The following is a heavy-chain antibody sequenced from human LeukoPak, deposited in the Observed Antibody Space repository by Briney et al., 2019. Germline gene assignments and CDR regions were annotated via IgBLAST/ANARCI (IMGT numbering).Heavy chain of an antibody. V-gene: IGHV1-69*05. CDR3: ARDGYCSGGSCYGGIYYYYYMDV. D-gene: IGHD2-15*01. Sequence: SVKVSCTASGGTFSSYAISWVRQAPGQGLEWMGGIIPIFGTANYAQKFQGRGTITTDESTSTAYIELSSLRSEDTAVYYCARDGYCSGGSCYGGIYYYYYMDVWGKGTTVTVSS. J-gene: IGHJ6*03. CDR2: IIPIFGTA. CDR1: GGTFSSYA.